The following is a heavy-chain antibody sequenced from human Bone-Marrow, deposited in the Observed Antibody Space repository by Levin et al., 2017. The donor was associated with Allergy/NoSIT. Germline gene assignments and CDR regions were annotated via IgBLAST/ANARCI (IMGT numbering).Heavy chain of an antibody. Sequence: PSETLSLTCTVSGGSMSSSSYFWAWVRQPPGKGLEWIGMIYYSGTTYYNPSLKSRVTLSVDTSKNHFSLQLTSVTAADTAMYFCARLRRTNYWYFDLWGRGTLVTVSS. D-gene: IGHD2-8*01. CDR2: IYYSGTT. CDR3: ARLRRTNYWYFDL. J-gene: IGHJ2*01. CDR1: GGSMSSSSYF. V-gene: IGHV4-39*02.